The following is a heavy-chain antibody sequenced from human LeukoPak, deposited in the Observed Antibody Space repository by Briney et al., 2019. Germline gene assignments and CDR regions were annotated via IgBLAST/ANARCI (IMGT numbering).Heavy chain of an antibody. Sequence: PGGSLRLSCAASGFTFSRYWMSWVRQTPEKGLECVANIKQDGSDKFYVDSVRGRFTISRDNAKNSLYLQMNSPRVEDTALYYCARDPWADSSGFPLHHWGQGTLVTVSS. CDR3: ARDPWADSSGFPLHH. CDR2: IKQDGSDK. V-gene: IGHV3-7*03. J-gene: IGHJ1*01. D-gene: IGHD3-22*01. CDR1: GFTFSRYW.